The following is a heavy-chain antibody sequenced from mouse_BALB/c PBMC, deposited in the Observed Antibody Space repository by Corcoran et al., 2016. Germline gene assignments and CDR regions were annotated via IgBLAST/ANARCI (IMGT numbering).Heavy chain of an antibody. CDR2: INPRIGGT. CDR3: ARWGITTFDY. V-gene: IGHV1-18*01. Sequence: EVLLQQSGPELVKPGASVKIPCKASGYTFTDYNMDWVKQSHGKSLEWIGDINPRIGGTIYNQTFKGKATLTVDKSSSTAYMELRSLTSEDTAVYYCARWGITTFDYWGQGTTVTVSS. CDR1: GYTFTDYN. J-gene: IGHJ2*01. D-gene: IGHD1-1*01.